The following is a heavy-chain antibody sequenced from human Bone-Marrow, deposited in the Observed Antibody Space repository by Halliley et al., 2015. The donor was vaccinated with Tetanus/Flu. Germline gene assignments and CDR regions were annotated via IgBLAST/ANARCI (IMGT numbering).Heavy chain of an antibody. CDR3: AREGAGLDF. V-gene: IGHV3-7*04. J-gene: IGHJ4*02. Sequence: LDGGANINYEGSERNYVDSVRGRFTISRDNTQNSLYLQRNSLRGEDTAVYFCAREGAGLDFWGQGTLVTVSS. CDR2: INYEGSER.